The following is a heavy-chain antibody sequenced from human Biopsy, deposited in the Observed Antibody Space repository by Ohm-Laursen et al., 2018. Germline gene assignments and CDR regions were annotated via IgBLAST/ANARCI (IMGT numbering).Heavy chain of an antibody. J-gene: IGHJ5*02. CDR1: GVSINTGGYY. CDR2: IRYSGNT. Sequence: QTLSLICTVSGVSINTGGYYWTWIRQHPGTGLEWIGYIRYSGNTLYNLSLKSRLTISVDTSRNQFSLKLPSVTAADTALYYCTRAGGGKIYDLWGQGTLVTVSS. V-gene: IGHV4-31*03. D-gene: IGHD3-16*01. CDR3: TRAGGGKIYDL.